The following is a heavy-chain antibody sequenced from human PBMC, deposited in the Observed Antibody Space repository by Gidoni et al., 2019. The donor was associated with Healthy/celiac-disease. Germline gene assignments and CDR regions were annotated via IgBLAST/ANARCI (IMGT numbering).Heavy chain of an antibody. CDR1: GFTFSSYA. CDR2: ISGSGGST. Sequence: EVQLLESGGGLVQPGGSLRLSCAASGFTFSSYAMSWVRQAPGKGLEGVSAISGSGGSTYYSDSVKGRFTISRDNSKNTLYLQMNSLRAEDTALYYCAKDTPRTSQAGGPDYWGQGTLVTVSS. D-gene: IGHD2-2*01. J-gene: IGHJ4*02. V-gene: IGHV3-23*01. CDR3: AKDTPRTSQAGGPDY.